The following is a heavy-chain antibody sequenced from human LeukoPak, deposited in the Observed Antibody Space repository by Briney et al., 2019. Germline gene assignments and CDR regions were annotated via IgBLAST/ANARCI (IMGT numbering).Heavy chain of an antibody. Sequence: RASVKVSCKASGYTFTSYAMNWVRQAPGQGLEWMGWINTNTGNPTYAQGFTGRFVFSLDTSVSTAYLQISSLKAEDTAVYYCARDRPTTVTTLTGGWYFDLWGRGTLVTVSS. V-gene: IGHV7-4-1*02. CDR1: GYTFTSYA. CDR3: ARDRPTTVTTLTGGWYFDL. CDR2: INTNTGNP. D-gene: IGHD4-17*01. J-gene: IGHJ2*01.